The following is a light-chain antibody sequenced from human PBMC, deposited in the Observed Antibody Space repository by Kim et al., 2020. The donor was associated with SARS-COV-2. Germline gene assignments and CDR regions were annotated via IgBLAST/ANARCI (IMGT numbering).Light chain of an antibody. J-gene: IGLJ1*01. V-gene: IGLV2-14*01. CDR2: DVS. CDR1: SSDVGGYNY. Sequence: QSALTQPASVSGSPGQSITISCTGTSSDVGGYNYVSWYQQHPGTAPKLMIYDVSKRPSGVSNRFSGSKSGNTASLTISGLQAEDEADYYCSSYTISSTFVFGTGTKVTVL. CDR3: SSYTISSTFV.